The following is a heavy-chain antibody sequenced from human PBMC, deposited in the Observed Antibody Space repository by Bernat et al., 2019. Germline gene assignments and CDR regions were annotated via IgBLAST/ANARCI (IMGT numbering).Heavy chain of an antibody. D-gene: IGHD1-26*01. J-gene: IGHJ4*02. CDR2: IQYDGSNK. CDR3: SRGLGIVGTTTLDY. V-gene: IGHV3-30*02. Sequence: QVQLVESGGGVVQPGGSLRLSCAASGFTFSIYVMHWVRQAPGKGLEWVAFIQYDGSNKYYADSVKGRFTISRDNSKNTLYLQMNSLRAEDTAVYYCSRGLGIVGTTTLDYWGRGTLVTVSS. CDR1: GFTFSIYV.